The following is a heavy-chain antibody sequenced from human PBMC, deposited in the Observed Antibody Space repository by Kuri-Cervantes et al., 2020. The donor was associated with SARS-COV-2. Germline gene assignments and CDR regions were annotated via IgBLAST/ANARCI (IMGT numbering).Heavy chain of an antibody. CDR3: VRYLDWKRGADL. CDR1: GYTFINYD. D-gene: IGHD1-1*01. V-gene: IGHV1-8*02. CDR2: MNPKSGIT. J-gene: IGHJ5*02. Sequence: ASVKVSCKTSGYTFINYDINWVRQATGQGLEWMGWMNPKSGITGYAQKFQSRISMTRNTAISTAYMELSSLRSEDTAVYFCVRYLDWKRGADLWGQGTQVTVSS.